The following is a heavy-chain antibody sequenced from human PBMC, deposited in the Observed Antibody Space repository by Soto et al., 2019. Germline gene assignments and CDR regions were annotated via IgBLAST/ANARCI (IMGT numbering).Heavy chain of an antibody. J-gene: IGHJ5*02. V-gene: IGHV1-46*02. CDR2: INPDGGRT. CDR1: GYTFNKYY. D-gene: IGHD3-3*01. Sequence: QVQLVQSGTEVKKPGASVKISCKASGYTFNKYYIHWVRQAPGQGLEWMGIINPDGGRTSYAQKFQDRVIMTRDTSTSTVYMELSSLRSDDTAIYYCARDFELRGTIFGVVLLWMYNWLDTWGQGTLATVSS. CDR3: ARDFELRGTIFGVVLLWMYNWLDT.